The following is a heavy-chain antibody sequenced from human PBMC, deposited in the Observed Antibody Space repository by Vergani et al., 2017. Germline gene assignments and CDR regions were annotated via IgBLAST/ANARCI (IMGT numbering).Heavy chain of an antibody. Sequence: QVQLVQSGAEVKKPGASVKVSCKASGYTFTGYYMHWVRQAPGQGLEWMGWINPNSGGTNYAQKFQGRVTMTRDTSISTAYMELSRLRSDDTAVYYCARAREGYYDSSGPDAFDIWGQGTMVTVSS. V-gene: IGHV1-2*02. D-gene: IGHD3-22*01. J-gene: IGHJ3*02. CDR1: GYTFTGYY. CDR3: ARAREGYYDSSGPDAFDI. CDR2: INPNSGGT.